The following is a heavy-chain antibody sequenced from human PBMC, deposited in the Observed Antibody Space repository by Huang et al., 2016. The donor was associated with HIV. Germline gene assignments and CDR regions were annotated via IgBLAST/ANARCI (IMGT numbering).Heavy chain of an antibody. V-gene: IGHV4-34*01. CDR1: SGSLSGYY. CDR2: ISGSGST. J-gene: IGHJ3*02. D-gene: IGHD3-22*01. CDR3: ARGARKMIDKIRAFDT. Sequence: QVQLQQWGAGLLKPSETLTLTCAVYSGSLSGYYWGWIRQSPGEGLEWIGEISGSGSTNYNPALKSRVTILRDTSKNQFSLKLTSVTAADTAVYYCARGARKMIDKIRAFDTWGQGTMVTVSS.